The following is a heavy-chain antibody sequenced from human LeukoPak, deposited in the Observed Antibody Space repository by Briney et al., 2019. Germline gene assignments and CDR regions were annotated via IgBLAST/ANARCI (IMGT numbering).Heavy chain of an antibody. CDR2: ISGSGGST. D-gene: IGHD2-2*01. CDR1: GFTFSSYA. J-gene: IGHJ4*02. Sequence: GGSLRLSCAASGFTFSSYAMSWVRQAPGKGLEWVSAISGSGGSTYYADSVKGRFTISRDNSKHTLYLQMNSLRAEDTAVYYCSKWKAIVLVPAARSPIDYWGQGTLVTVSS. V-gene: IGHV3-23*01. CDR3: SKWKAIVLVPAARSPIDY.